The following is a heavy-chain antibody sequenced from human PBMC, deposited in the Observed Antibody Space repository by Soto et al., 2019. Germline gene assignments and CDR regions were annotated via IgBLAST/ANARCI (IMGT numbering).Heavy chain of an antibody. V-gene: IGHV3-48*01. D-gene: IGHD3-3*01. J-gene: IGHJ3*02. Sequence: GGSLRLSCAASGFTFSSYSMNWVRQAPGKGLEWVSYISSSSSNIYYPDSVKGRFTISRDNAKNSLYLQMNSLRAEDTAVYYCARDGGRNPLSFDIWGQGTMVTVSS. CDR1: GFTFSSYS. CDR3: ARDGGRNPLSFDI. CDR2: ISSSSSNI.